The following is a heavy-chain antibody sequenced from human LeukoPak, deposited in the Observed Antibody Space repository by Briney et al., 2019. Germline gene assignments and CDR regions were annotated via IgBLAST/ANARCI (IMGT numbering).Heavy chain of an antibody. J-gene: IGHJ4*02. CDR2: ISYDGSNK. Sequence: GGSLRLSCAASGFTFSSYAMHWVRQAPGKGLEWVAVISYDGSNKYYADSVKGRFTISRDNSKNTLYLQMNSLRAEDTAVYYCAKLFMITFGGVIADYFDYWGQGTLVTVSS. CDR3: AKLFMITFGGVIADYFDY. CDR1: GFTFSSYA. V-gene: IGHV3-30*18. D-gene: IGHD3-16*02.